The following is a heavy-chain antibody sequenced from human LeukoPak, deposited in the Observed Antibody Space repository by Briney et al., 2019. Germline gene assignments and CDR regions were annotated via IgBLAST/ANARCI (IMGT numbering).Heavy chain of an antibody. D-gene: IGHD1-26*01. Sequence: GGSLRLSCAASGFTFSSYGMYWVRQAPGKGLEWVALIWFDGSSQNYADSVKGRFTISRDNSKNTLFLQMNSLRAEDTAVYYCAGKGYSGRYSHGMDVWGQGTTVTVSS. CDR3: AGKGYSGRYSHGMDV. CDR2: IWFDGSSQ. V-gene: IGHV3-33*01. J-gene: IGHJ6*02. CDR1: GFTFSSYG.